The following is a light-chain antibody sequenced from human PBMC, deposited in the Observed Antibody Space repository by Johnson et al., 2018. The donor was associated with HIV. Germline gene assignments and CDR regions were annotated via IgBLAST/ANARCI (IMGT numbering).Light chain of an antibody. CDR2: ENN. Sequence: QSVLTQPPSVSAAPGQKVTISCSGSSSNIGNNYVSWYQQLPGTAPKLLIYENNKRPSGIPDRFSGSKSGTSATLGITGLQTGDEADYYCGTWDSSRGYVFGTGTKVTVL. CDR1: SSNIGNNY. CDR3: GTWDSSRGYV. J-gene: IGLJ1*01. V-gene: IGLV1-51*02.